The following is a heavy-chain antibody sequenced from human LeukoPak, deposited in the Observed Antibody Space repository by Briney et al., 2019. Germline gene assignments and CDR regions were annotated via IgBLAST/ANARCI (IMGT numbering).Heavy chain of an antibody. CDR3: ARPKSIDYYGSGSYLFDY. Sequence: GGSLRLSCAASGFTFSSYAMRWVRQAPGKGLEWVAVISYDGSNKYYADSVKGRFTISRDNSKNTLYLQMNSLRAEDTAVYYCARPKSIDYYGSGSYLFDYWGQGTLVTVSS. V-gene: IGHV3-30-3*01. J-gene: IGHJ4*02. CDR2: ISYDGSNK. CDR1: GFTFSSYA. D-gene: IGHD3-10*01.